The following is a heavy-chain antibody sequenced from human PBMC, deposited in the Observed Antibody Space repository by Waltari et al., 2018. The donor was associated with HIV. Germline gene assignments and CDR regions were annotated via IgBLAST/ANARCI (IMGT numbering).Heavy chain of an antibody. V-gene: IGHV1-46*01. CDR3: ARRASYYDFWGGFSSPAPFDL. Sequence: QVHLQQSGAEVKKPGASVRISCKTSGYKFTSFYIHWVRQGPGQTLEWMGIMYPSECSRNAGQNFQGRVTISRDTSTNTVFLDLSRLKSEDTAIYYCARRASYYDFWGGFSSPAPFDLWGQGTLVTVST. J-gene: IGHJ4*02. D-gene: IGHD3-3*01. CDR1: GYKFTSFY. CDR2: MYPSECSR.